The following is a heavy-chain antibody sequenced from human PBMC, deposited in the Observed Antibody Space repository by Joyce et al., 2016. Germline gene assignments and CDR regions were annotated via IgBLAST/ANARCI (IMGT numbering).Heavy chain of an antibody. CDR1: EITFRSLW. Sequence: EVQVVESGGGLVQPGASLRLSCVDSEITFRSLWMHWVRQAPGKGLVWVSAINPEETTTNYADSVRGRFTISRDNAKNTLYLQMNSLRAEDTAIYYCVRSMTGIWDYWGKGTLVSVSS. J-gene: IGHJ4*02. V-gene: IGHV3-74*01. CDR2: INPEETTT. CDR3: VRSMTGIWDY. D-gene: IGHD1-20*01.